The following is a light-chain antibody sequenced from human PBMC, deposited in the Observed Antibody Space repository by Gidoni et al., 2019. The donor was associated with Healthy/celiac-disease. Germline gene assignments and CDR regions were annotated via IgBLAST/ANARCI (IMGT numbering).Light chain of an antibody. V-gene: IGKV3-11*01. CDR2: DAS. CDR1: QSVSSY. Sequence: EIVWTQSPATLSLSPGVRATLPCRARQSVSSYLAWYQQKPGQAPRLLIYDASNRATGIPARFSGSGSGTDFTLTISSLEPEDFAVYCCQQRSNSLTFGGXTKVEIK. CDR3: QQRSNSLT. J-gene: IGKJ4*01.